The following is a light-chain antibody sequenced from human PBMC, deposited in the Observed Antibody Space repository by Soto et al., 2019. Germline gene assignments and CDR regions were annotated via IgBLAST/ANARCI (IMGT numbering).Light chain of an antibody. V-gene: IGKV3-11*01. CDR3: QQRSDWPST. Sequence: EIVLTQSPATLSLSPGERATLSCSASQSVSRYLAWYQQKPGQAPRLLIYAASNRATGIPAKFSRSASETDFTLNISSLEPEDVAVYYCQQRSDWPSTFGGGTKVQIK. CDR2: AAS. J-gene: IGKJ4*02. CDR1: QSVSRY.